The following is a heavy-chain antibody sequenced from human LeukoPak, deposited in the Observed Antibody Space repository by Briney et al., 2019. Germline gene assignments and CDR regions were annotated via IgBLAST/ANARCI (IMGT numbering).Heavy chain of an antibody. D-gene: IGHD6-19*01. Sequence: GGSLRLSCAASGFTFSSYAMSWVRQAPGKGLEWVSAISGSGGSTYYADSVKGRFTISRDNSKNTLYLQMNSLRAEDTAVYYCAKDRSGRGWYGVYFQHWGQGTLVTVSS. CDR3: AKDRSGRGWYGVYFQH. J-gene: IGHJ1*01. CDR1: GFTFSSYA. CDR2: ISGSGGST. V-gene: IGHV3-23*01.